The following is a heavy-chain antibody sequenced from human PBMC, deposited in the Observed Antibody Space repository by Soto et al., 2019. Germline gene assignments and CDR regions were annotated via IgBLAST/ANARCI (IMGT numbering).Heavy chain of an antibody. J-gene: IGHJ3*02. CDR1: GGSISSYY. CDR2: IYYSGST. CDR3: ARQLLAYCGGDCYYGAFDI. Sequence: SETLSLTCTVSGGSISSYYWSWIRQPPGKGLEWIGYIYYSGSTKYNPSLKSRVTISVDTSKNQFSLKLSSVTAADTAVYYCARQLLAYCGGDCYYGAFDIWGQGTMVTVSS. V-gene: IGHV4-59*01. D-gene: IGHD2-21*01.